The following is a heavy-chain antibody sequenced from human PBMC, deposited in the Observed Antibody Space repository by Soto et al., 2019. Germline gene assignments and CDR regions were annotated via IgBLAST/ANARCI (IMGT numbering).Heavy chain of an antibody. Sequence: PGGSLRLSCXXXXXTLXXXXXXXIRQAPGKGLEWVANTRQDGGQSYLVDSVQGRFTISRDNAKNSVYLQMNSLRAEDTAVYYCVRDGSTGWHFDSWGQGTLVTVSS. CDR1: XXTLXXXX. V-gene: IGHV3-7*01. CDR3: VRDGSTGWHFDS. D-gene: IGHD6-19*01. J-gene: IGHJ4*02. CDR2: TRQDGGQS.